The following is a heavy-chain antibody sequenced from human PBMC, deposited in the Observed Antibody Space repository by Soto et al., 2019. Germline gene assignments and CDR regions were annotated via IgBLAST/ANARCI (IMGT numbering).Heavy chain of an antibody. CDR1: GFTFSSYA. CDR2: ISGSGGST. D-gene: IGHD3-22*01. J-gene: IGHJ4*02. Sequence: GGSLRLSCAASGFTFSSYAMSWVRQAPGKGLEWVSAISGSGGSTYYADSVKGRFTISRDNSKNTLYLQMNSLRAEDTAVYYCAKDKCYYYNSSGYRDLIDYWGKGPLVTVSS. V-gene: IGHV3-23*01. CDR3: AKDKCYYYNSSGYRDLIDY.